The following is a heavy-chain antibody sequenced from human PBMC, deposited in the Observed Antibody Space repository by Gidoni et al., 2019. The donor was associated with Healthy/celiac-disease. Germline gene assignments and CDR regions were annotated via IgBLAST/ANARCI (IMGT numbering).Heavy chain of an antibody. J-gene: IGHJ4*02. V-gene: IGHV4-59*08. CDR2: IYYSGST. Sequence: QVQLQESGTGLVKPSETLSLTCTVSGGSISSYYWSWIRQPPGKGLEWIGYIYYSGSTTYNPALKSRVTISVDTSKNQFSLKLSSVTAADTAVYYCARHRGRYCSSTSCWGDFDYWGQGTLVTVSS. CDR3: ARHRGRYCSSTSCWGDFDY. D-gene: IGHD2-2*01. CDR1: GGSISSYY.